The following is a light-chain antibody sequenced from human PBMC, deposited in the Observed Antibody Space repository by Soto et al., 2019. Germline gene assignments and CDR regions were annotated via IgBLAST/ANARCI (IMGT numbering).Light chain of an antibody. Sequence: AIQMTQSPSSLSASVGDTVTITCRASQAIRNDLGWYRQKPGKAPKLLIYAASSLQSGVPSRFSGSGSGTDFTLTISSLQPEDFATYYCLQDYNYPWTFGQGTKVEIK. CDR2: AAS. CDR3: LQDYNYPWT. CDR1: QAIRND. J-gene: IGKJ1*01. V-gene: IGKV1-6*01.